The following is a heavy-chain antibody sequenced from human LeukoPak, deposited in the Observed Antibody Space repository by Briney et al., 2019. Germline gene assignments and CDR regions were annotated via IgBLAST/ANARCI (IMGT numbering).Heavy chain of an antibody. CDR2: MNPNSGNT. J-gene: IGHJ4*02. D-gene: IGHD3-10*01. Sequence: ASVKVSCKASGYTFTSYDINWVRQATGQGLEWMGWMNPNSGNTGYAQKFQGRVTMTRNTSISTAYMELSSLRSEDTAVYYCARGLLWFGEISFWGQGTLVTVSS. CDR1: GYTFTSYD. V-gene: IGHV1-8*01. CDR3: ARGLLWFGEISF.